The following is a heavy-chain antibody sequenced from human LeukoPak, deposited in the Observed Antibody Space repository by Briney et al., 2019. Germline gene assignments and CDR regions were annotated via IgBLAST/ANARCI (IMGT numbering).Heavy chain of an antibody. Sequence: SETLSLTCTVSGDSLVSSRYYWGWDRQPPGKAPEWIGSIYYDGSAYYNPSLKSRVIIFVDMSKNQFSLRLRSVTAADTAMYYCARNTARPPDSFDIWGQGTVVTVSS. J-gene: IGHJ3*02. CDR2: IYYDGSA. CDR1: GDSLVSSRYY. CDR3: ARNTARPPDSFDI. V-gene: IGHV4-39*01. D-gene: IGHD2-2*02.